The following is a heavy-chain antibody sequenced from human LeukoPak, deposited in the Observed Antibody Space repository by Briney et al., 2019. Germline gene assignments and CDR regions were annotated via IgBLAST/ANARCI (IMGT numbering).Heavy chain of an antibody. V-gene: IGHV1-46*01. CDR2: INPSGGT. J-gene: IGHJ4*02. CDR3: ARDLAPWDYGGYFDY. CDR1: GYTFSIYN. Sequence: ASVKVSCKASGYTFSIYNMHWVRQAPGQGLEWMGIINPSGGTSYAQKLQGRITMTRDTSTVYMELSSLRSEDTAVYYCARDLAPWDYGGYFDYWGQGTLVTVSS. D-gene: IGHD4-23*01.